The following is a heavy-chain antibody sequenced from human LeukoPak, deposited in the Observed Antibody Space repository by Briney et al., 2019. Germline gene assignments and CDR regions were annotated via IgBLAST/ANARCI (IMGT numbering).Heavy chain of an antibody. CDR2: IYYSGST. V-gene: IGHV4-31*03. J-gene: IGHJ4*02. CDR3: ARDRSSGWFDY. D-gene: IGHD6-19*01. CDR1: GGSISSGGYY. Sequence: SQTLSLTCTVSGGSISSGGYYYTWIRQHPGKGLEYIGYIYYSGSTYYNPSLKSRVAMSVDTSKSQFSLKLSSVTAADTAVYYCARDRSSGWFDYWGQGTLVTVSS.